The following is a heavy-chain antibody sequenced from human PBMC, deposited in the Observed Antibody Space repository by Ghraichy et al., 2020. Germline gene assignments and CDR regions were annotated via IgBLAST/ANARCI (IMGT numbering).Heavy chain of an antibody. V-gene: IGHV1-69*13. Sequence: SVKVSGKASGGTFSSYAISWVRQAPGQGLEWMGGIIPIFGTANYAQKFQGRVTITADEFTSTAYMELSSLRSEDTAVYYCARSYCSSTSCYAEGYYYYGMDVWGQGTTVTVSS. CDR2: IIPIFGTA. CDR1: GGTFSSYA. J-gene: IGHJ6*02. D-gene: IGHD2-2*01. CDR3: ARSYCSSTSCYAEGYYYYGMDV.